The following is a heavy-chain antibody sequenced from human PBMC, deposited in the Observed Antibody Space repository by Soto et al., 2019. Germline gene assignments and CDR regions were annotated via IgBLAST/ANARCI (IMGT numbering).Heavy chain of an antibody. CDR3: ARGGASKIDY. CDR2: ISSSSSTI. CDR1: GFTLSSYS. D-gene: IGHD3-16*01. Sequence: EVQLVESGGRLVQPGGSLRLSCAASGFTLSSYSMNWARQAPGTGLEWVSYISSSSSTIYYADSVKGVFTIHRDNAKNSLYLQMNSLRDEDTGVYYCARGGASKIDYWGQGTMVNVSA. V-gene: IGHV3-48*02. J-gene: IGHJ4*02.